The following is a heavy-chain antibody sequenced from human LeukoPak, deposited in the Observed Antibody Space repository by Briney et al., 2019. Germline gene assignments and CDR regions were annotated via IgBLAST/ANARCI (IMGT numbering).Heavy chain of an antibody. CDR1: GFTFSDHY. Sequence: PGGSLRLSCAASGFTFSDHYIDWVRQAPGKGLEWVGRSRNKASSYTTQYAASVKDRFTISRDDSRNSVYLQMNSLKNEDTAVYYRVRGRSQLWSDFDYWGQGTLVTVSS. V-gene: IGHV3-72*01. D-gene: IGHD5-18*01. CDR3: VRGRSQLWSDFDY. CDR2: SRNKASSYTT. J-gene: IGHJ4*02.